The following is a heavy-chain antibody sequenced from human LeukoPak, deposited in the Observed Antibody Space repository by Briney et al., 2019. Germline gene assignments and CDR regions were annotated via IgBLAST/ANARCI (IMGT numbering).Heavy chain of an antibody. CDR1: GGTFSSYA. Sequence: SVKLSCKASGGTFSSYAISWVRQAPGQGLEWMGGIIPIFGTANYAQTFQGRVTITTDNSTSTAYMELRSLRAEDTAVYYCARDIWARKYYYDSSGDYWGQGTLVSVSS. CDR3: ARDIWARKYYYDSSGDY. V-gene: IGHV1-69*05. D-gene: IGHD3-22*01. J-gene: IGHJ4*02. CDR2: IIPIFGTA.